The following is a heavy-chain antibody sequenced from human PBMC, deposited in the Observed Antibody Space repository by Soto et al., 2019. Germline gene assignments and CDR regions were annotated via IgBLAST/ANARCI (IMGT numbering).Heavy chain of an antibody. V-gene: IGHV4-39*01. CDR3: ARNGYSSGWPYYYYYGMDV. J-gene: IGHJ6*02. CDR1: GGSISSSSYY. Sequence: SETLSLTCTVSGGSISSSSYYWGWIRQPPGKGLEWIGSIYYSGSTYYNPSLKSRVTISVDTSKNQFSLKLSSVTAADTAVYYCARNGYSSGWPYYYYYGMDVWGQGTTVTLSS. CDR2: IYYSGST. D-gene: IGHD6-19*01.